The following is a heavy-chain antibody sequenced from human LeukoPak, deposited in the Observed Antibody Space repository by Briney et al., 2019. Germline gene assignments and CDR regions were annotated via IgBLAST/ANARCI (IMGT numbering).Heavy chain of an antibody. Sequence: PSQTLSLTCTVSGGSISSGSYYWSWIRQPAGKGLEWIGRIYTSGSTNYNPSLKSRVTISVDTSKNQFSLKLSSVTAADTAVYYCARAPYYGSGLDYWGQGTLVTVSS. D-gene: IGHD3-10*01. CDR2: IYTSGST. CDR3: ARAPYYGSGLDY. J-gene: IGHJ4*02. V-gene: IGHV4-61*02. CDR1: GGSISSGSYY.